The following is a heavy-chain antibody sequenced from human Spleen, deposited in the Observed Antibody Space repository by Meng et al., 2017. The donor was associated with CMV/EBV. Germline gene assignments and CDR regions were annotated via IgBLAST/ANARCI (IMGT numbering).Heavy chain of an antibody. D-gene: IGHD1-26*01. CDR1: GDSISRSNW. CDR2: ISYIGST. CDR3: ARESGSNPPEYYFDS. J-gene: IGHJ4*02. V-gene: IGHV4-4*02. Sequence: TLSLTCGVSGDSISRSNWWSWVRQPPGKGLEWIGEISYIGSTYYNPSLKSRVTISVDTSNNRLSLKLRSVTAADTAMYYCARESGSNPPEYYFDSWGQGKLVTVSS.